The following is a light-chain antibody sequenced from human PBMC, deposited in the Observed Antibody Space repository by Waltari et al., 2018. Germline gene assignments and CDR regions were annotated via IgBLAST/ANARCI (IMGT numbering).Light chain of an antibody. J-gene: IGLJ2*01. CDR2: EVS. CDR1: SSDVGGYNY. V-gene: IGLV2-8*01. Sequence: QSALTQPPSASGSPGQSVTISCTGTSSDVGGYNYVSWYQHHPGKAPKPMIFEVSKRPSGVPDRFSGSKSGNTASLTVSGLQADDEADYYCSSYAGSNNFVVFGGGTKLTVL. CDR3: SSYAGSNNFVV.